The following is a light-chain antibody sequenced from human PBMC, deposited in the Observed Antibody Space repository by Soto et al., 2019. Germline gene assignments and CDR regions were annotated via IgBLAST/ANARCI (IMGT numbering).Light chain of an antibody. Sequence: QSALTQPPSASGAPGQRVTISCSGSISNIGSNPVSWYQQLPGTAPQLLIYNNNERPSGVPDRFSGSKSGTSASLAISGLQSEDEGDYYCAAWDDSLNALFGGGTKLTVL. CDR3: AAWDDSLNAL. CDR1: ISNIGSNP. V-gene: IGLV1-44*01. CDR2: NNN. J-gene: IGLJ3*02.